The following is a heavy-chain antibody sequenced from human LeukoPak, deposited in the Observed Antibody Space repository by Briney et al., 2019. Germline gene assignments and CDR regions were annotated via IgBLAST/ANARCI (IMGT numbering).Heavy chain of an antibody. CDR2: ISAYNGNT. V-gene: IGHV1-18*01. Sequence: ASVKVSCKASGYTFTSYGISWVRQAPGQGLEWMGWISAYNGNTNYAQKLQGRVTITRDTSASTAYMELSSLRSEDTAVYYCARGPRDYRQYNWFDPWGQGTLVTVSS. J-gene: IGHJ5*02. D-gene: IGHD4-17*01. CDR3: ARGPRDYRQYNWFDP. CDR1: GYTFTSYG.